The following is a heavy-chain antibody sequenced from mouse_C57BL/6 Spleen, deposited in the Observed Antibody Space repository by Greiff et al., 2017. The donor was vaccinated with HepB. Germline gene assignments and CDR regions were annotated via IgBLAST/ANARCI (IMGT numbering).Heavy chain of an antibody. CDR3: ARVHYYGSSPWYFDV. CDR2: ISYDGSN. D-gene: IGHD1-1*01. V-gene: IGHV3-6*01. Sequence: VQLQESGPGLVKPSQSLSLTCSVTGYSITSGYYWNWIRQFPGNKLEWMGYISYDGSNNYNPSLKNRISITRDTSKNQFFLKLNSVTTEDTATYYCARVHYYGSSPWYFDVWGTGTTVTVSS. CDR1: GYSITSGYY. J-gene: IGHJ1*03.